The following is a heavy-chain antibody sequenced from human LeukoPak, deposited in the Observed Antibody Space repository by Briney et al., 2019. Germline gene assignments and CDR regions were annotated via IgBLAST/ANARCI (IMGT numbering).Heavy chain of an antibody. V-gene: IGHV1-69*13. J-gene: IGHJ4*02. CDR1: GGTFSSYA. D-gene: IGHD6-6*01. Sequence: GASVKVSCKASGGTFSSYAISWVRQAPGQGLEWMGGIIPIFGTANYAQKFQGRVTITADESTSTAYMELSSLRSEDTAVYYCAVTLYSSSSEEGHDYWGQGTLVTVSS. CDR3: AVTLYSSSSEEGHDY. CDR2: IIPIFGTA.